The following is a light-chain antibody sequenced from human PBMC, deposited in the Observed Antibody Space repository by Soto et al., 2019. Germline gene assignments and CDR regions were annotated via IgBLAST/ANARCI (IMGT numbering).Light chain of an antibody. CDR1: QDIRID. J-gene: IGKJ1*01. Sequence: DIQMTQSPSSLSASVGDRVIITCRASQDIRIDLGWYQQKPGKAPKRLIYAASSLQTGVPSRFRGSGSGTDFPLTLSCLQSEDFATYYCQQYYSYPRTFGQATKVDIK. CDR3: QQYYSYPRT. CDR2: AAS. V-gene: IGKV1-17*01.